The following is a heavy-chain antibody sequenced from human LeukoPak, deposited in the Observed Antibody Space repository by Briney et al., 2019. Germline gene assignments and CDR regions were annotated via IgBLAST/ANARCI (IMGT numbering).Heavy chain of an antibody. CDR1: GYTFTSYG. Sequence: GVSVKVSCKASGYTFTSYGISWVRQAPGQGLEWMGWISAYNGNKNYAQKLQGRVTMTTDTSTSTAYMELRSLRSDDTAVYYCARNVGYGSGGNWFDPWGQGTLVTVSS. V-gene: IGHV1-18*01. CDR3: ARNVGYGSGGNWFDP. J-gene: IGHJ5*02. D-gene: IGHD3-10*01. CDR2: ISAYNGNK.